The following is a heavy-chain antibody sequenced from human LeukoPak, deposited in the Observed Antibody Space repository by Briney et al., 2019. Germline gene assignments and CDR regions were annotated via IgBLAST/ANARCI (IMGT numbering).Heavy chain of an antibody. CDR2: IGSGSSDI. J-gene: IGHJ5*02. Sequence: GGSLRLSCAASGFTFSSYTMNWVRQAPGKGLEWVSCIGSGSSDIFYADSVKGRFTISRDNSKNTLYLQMNSLRAEDTAVYYCAKFGADDILTGYRSWGQGTLVTVSS. CDR1: GFTFSSYT. CDR3: AKFGADDILTGYRS. D-gene: IGHD3-9*01. V-gene: IGHV3-21*01.